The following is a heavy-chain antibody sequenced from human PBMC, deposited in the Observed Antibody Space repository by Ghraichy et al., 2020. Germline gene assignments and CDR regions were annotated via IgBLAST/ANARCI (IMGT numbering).Heavy chain of an antibody. CDR3: ARVGKDYYYMDV. CDR1: GFTFSSYE. CDR2: ITSSGSII. Sequence: GSLRLSCAASGFTFSSYEMNWVRQAPGKGLEWVSYITSSGSIINYADSVKGRFTISRDNAKNSLYLQMNSLRAEDTAVYSCARVGKDYYYMDVWGKGTTVTVSS. J-gene: IGHJ6*03. V-gene: IGHV3-48*03. D-gene: IGHD7-27*01.